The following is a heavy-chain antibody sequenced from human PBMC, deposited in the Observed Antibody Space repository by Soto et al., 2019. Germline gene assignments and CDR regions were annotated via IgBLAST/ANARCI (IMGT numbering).Heavy chain of an antibody. D-gene: IGHD3-3*01. V-gene: IGHV4-61*01. CDR3: ARVPSEAYLNWYFDL. CDR1: GGSVNSGTNY. CDR2: ISGSGST. J-gene: IGHJ2*01. Sequence: QVQLQESGPGLVKPSETLSLTCTVSGGSVNSGTNYWSWIRQPPGKGLEWIGYISGSGSTNYNPSLKSRLTTSVDTSKNQFSLTLSSVTAADTALYYCARVPSEAYLNWYFDLWGRGTLVTVSS.